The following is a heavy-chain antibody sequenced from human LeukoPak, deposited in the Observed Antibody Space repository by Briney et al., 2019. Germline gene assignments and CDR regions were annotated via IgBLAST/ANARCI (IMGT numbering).Heavy chain of an antibody. CDR2: ISASGTAT. J-gene: IGHJ4*02. CDR3: AKSVSPGNYYFLDY. CDR1: GFTFSSHA. Sequence: PGGSLRLSCAASGFTFSSHAMTWVRQAPGQGLEWVSAISASGTATYYADSVRGRFTFSRDNPKNTLYLQMNSLRAEDTAVYYCAKSVSPGNYYFLDYGGQGTLVTVS. D-gene: IGHD2/OR15-2a*01. V-gene: IGHV3-23*01.